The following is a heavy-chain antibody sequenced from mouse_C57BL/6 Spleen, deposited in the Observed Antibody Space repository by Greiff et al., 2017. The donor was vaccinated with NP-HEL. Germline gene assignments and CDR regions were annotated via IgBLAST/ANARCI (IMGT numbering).Heavy chain of an antibody. Sequence: VQLQQSGPGLVKPSQSLSLTCSVTGYSITSGYYWNWIRQFPGNKLEWMGYISYDGSNNYNPSLKNRISITRDTSKNQFFLKLNSVTTEETATYYCAREGRGNYDYWGQGTTLTVSS. CDR1: GYSITSGYY. J-gene: IGHJ2*01. CDR3: AREGRGNYDY. D-gene: IGHD2-1*01. V-gene: IGHV3-6*01. CDR2: ISYDGSN.